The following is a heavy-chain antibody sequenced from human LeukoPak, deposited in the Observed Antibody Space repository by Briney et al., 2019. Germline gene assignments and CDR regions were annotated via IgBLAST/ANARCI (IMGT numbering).Heavy chain of an antibody. CDR3: AEDMVPGHDYYDSSGYYHSLPDY. CDR1: GFTFDDYA. CDR2: ISWNSGSI. Sequence: GGSLRLSCAASGFTFDDYAMHWVRQAPGKGLEWVSGISWNSGSIGYADSVKGRFTISRDNAKNSLYLQMNSLRAEDTALYYCAEDMVPGHDYYDSSGYYHSLPDYWGQGTLVTVSS. D-gene: IGHD3-22*01. V-gene: IGHV3-9*01. J-gene: IGHJ4*02.